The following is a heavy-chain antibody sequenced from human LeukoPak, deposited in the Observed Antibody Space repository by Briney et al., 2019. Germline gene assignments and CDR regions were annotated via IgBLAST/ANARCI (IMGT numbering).Heavy chain of an antibody. J-gene: IGHJ4*02. V-gene: IGHV3-30*02. Sequence: PGGSLRLSCPASGFTFSSYGMHWVRQAPGKGLEWVAFIRHDGSNKYYADSVKGRFTISRVNSKNTLYLQMNSLRAEDTAVYYCAKGYCSSTTCSVDYWGQGTLVTVSS. D-gene: IGHD2-2*01. CDR2: IRHDGSNK. CDR1: GFTFSSYG. CDR3: AKGYCSSTTCSVDY.